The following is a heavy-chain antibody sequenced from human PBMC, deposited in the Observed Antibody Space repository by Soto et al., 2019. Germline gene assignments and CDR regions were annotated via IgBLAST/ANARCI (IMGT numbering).Heavy chain of an antibody. Sequence: ASVKVSCKASGYTFTGYYMHWVRQAPGQGLEWMGWINPNSGGTNYAQKFQGWVTMTRDTSISTAYMELSRLRSDDTAVYYCATSSGIAARFYFDYWGQGTLVTVSS. V-gene: IGHV1-2*04. J-gene: IGHJ4*02. CDR2: INPNSGGT. CDR1: GYTFTGYY. D-gene: IGHD6-6*01. CDR3: ATSSGIAARFYFDY.